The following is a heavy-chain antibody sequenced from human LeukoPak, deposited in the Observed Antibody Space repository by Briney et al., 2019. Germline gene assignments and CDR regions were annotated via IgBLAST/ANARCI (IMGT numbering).Heavy chain of an antibody. Sequence: PSETLSLTCAVYGGSFSGYYWSWIRQPPGKGLEWIGEINHSGSTNYNPSRKSRVTISVDTSKNQFSLKLSSVTAADTAVYYCARLSSVAVAGTGMVDYWGQGTLVTVSS. CDR1: GGSFSGYY. D-gene: IGHD6-19*01. J-gene: IGHJ4*02. CDR2: INHSGST. CDR3: ARLSSVAVAGTGMVDY. V-gene: IGHV4-34*01.